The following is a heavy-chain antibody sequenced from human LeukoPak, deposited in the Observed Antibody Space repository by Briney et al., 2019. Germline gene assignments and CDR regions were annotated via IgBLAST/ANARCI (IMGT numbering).Heavy chain of an antibody. Sequence: GASVKVSCKASGYTFGSYDMNWARKATGQGLEWMGWMNPGSGNTGYAQRFQGRVTMTRDTSTNTAYMELSGLRSEDTAIYYCARLSETAAYYYTSGYYFLGYWGQGTLVTVDS. CDR3: ARLSETAAYYYTSGYYFLGY. CDR1: GYTFGSYD. J-gene: IGHJ4*02. CDR2: MNPGSGNT. V-gene: IGHV1-8*02. D-gene: IGHD3-22*01.